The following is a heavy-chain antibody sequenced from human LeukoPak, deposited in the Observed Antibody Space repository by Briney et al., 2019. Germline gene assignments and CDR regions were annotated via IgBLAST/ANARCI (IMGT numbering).Heavy chain of an antibody. J-gene: IGHJ3*02. CDR1: GGSIRCYY. V-gene: IGHV4-59*01. Sequence: SETLSLTCTVSGGSIRCYYWRSRRQPPGKGLEWIGYIYYSGSTNYNPSLKSRVTISVDTSKNQFSLKLSSVTAADTAVYYCARDFPARYYYDSRGYTPTDAFDIWGQGTMVTVSS. D-gene: IGHD3-22*01. CDR2: IYYSGST. CDR3: ARDFPARYYYDSRGYTPTDAFDI.